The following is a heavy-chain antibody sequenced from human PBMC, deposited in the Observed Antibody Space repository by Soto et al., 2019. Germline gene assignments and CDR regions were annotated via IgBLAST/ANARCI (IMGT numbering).Heavy chain of an antibody. CDR1: GGTFSSYA. CDR2: IIPIFGTA. J-gene: IGHJ4*02. Sequence: SVKVSCKASGGTFSSYAISWVRQAPGQGLEWMGGIIPIFGTANYAQKFQGRVTITADESTSTAYMELSSLRSEDTAVYYCARDRTSGYYDSSGYYPGWGQGTLVTVSS. CDR3: ARDRTSGYYDSSGYYPG. V-gene: IGHV1-69*13. D-gene: IGHD3-22*01.